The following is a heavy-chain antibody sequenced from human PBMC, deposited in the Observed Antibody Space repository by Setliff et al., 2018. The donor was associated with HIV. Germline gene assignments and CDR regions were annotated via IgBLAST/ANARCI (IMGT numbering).Heavy chain of an antibody. V-gene: IGHV3-48*01. CDR3: ARGYVTCNVEGCYPGYFDY. J-gene: IGHJ4*02. CDR1: GFTFGDYG. Sequence: GGSLRLSCTASGFTFGDYGMSWVRQSPGKGLEWVSYIGLSRNPIKYADSVKGRFTISRDNAKKSVHLQMHSLRADDTAVYYCARGYVTCNVEGCYPGYFDYWGRGTLVTVSS. CDR2: IGLSRNPI. D-gene: IGHD6-19*01.